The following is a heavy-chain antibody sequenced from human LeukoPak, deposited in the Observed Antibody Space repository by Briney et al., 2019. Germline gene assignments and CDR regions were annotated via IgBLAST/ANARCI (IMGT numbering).Heavy chain of an antibody. Sequence: GGSLRLSCAASGFTVSSNYMSWVRQAPGKGLEWVSVIYSGGSTYYAGSVKGRFTISRDNSKNTLYLQMNSLRAEDTAVYYCAREGYGGNSGRDYWGQGTLVTVSS. V-gene: IGHV3-53*01. D-gene: IGHD4-23*01. CDR2: IYSGGST. CDR3: AREGYGGNSGRDY. CDR1: GFTVSSNY. J-gene: IGHJ4*02.